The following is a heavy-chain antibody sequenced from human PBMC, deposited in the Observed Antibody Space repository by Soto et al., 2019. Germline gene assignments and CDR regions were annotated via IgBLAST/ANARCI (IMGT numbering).Heavy chain of an antibody. J-gene: IGHJ3*02. Sequence: QVQLVQSWAEVKKPGASVKVSCKASVGTFSSYSISWLRQAPGQGLEWMGGIIPIFGTANYAQKCQGRVTITADESTSTDYMELSSLRSEDTAVYYCARDRDCSGGSGYHAFDIWGQGTMVTVSS. CDR3: ARDRDCSGGSGYHAFDI. CDR2: IIPIFGTA. CDR1: VGTFSSYS. V-gene: IGHV1-69*01. D-gene: IGHD2-15*01.